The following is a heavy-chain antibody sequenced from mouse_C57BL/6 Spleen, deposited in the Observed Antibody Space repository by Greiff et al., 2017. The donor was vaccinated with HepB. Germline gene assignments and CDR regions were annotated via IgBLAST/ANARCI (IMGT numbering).Heavy chain of an antibody. CDR3: TTRGALAWFAY. CDR2: IDPETGGT. V-gene: IGHV1-15*01. CDR1: GYTFTDYE. J-gene: IGHJ3*01. Sequence: QVQLKQSGAELVRPGASVTLSCKASGYTFTDYEMHWVKQTPVHGLEWIGAIDPETGGTAYNQKFKGKAILTADKSSSTAYMELRSLTSEDSAVYYCTTRGALAWFAYWGQGTLVTVSA.